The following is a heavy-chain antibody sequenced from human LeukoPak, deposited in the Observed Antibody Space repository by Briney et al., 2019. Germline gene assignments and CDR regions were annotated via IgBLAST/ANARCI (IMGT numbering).Heavy chain of an antibody. CDR1: GGSISSGGYS. Sequence: PSQTLSLTCAVSGGSISSGGYSWSWIRQPPGKGLEWIGYIYHSGSTYYNPSLKSRVTISVDRSKNQFSLKLSSVTAADTAVYYCARIMWLSPMNDAFDIWGQGTMVTVSS. CDR2: IYHSGST. J-gene: IGHJ3*02. D-gene: IGHD3-22*01. V-gene: IGHV4-30-2*01. CDR3: ARIMWLSPMNDAFDI.